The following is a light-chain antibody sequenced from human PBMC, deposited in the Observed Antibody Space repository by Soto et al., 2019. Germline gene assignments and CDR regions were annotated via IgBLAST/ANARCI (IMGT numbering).Light chain of an antibody. CDR1: SSDVGGYNY. CDR2: DVS. V-gene: IGLV2-14*01. Sequence: QSVLTQPASVSGSPGQSITISCTGTSSDVGGYNYVSWYQQHPGKAPKLMIYDVSNRPSGVSNRFSGSKSGNTASLTISGLQAEGEADYYCSSYTSSSTPFVFGTG. J-gene: IGLJ1*01. CDR3: SSYTSSSTPFV.